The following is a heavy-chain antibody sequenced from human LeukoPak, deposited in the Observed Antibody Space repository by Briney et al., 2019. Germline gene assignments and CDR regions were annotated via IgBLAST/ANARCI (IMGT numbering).Heavy chain of an antibody. CDR2: INHSGST. CDR3: ARHPDLNSIAVAPLH. D-gene: IGHD6-19*01. V-gene: IGHV4-34*01. CDR1: GGSFSGYY. Sequence: PSETLSLTCAVYGGSFSGYYWSWIRQPPGKGLEWIGEINHSGSTNYNPSLKSRVTISVDTSKNQFSLKLSSVTAADTAVYYCARHPDLNSIAVAPLHWGQGTLVTVSS. J-gene: IGHJ4*02.